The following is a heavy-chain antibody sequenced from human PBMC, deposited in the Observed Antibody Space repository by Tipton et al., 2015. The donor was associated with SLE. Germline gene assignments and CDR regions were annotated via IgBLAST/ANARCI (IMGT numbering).Heavy chain of an antibody. J-gene: IGHJ6*02. D-gene: IGHD1-26*01. V-gene: IGHV4-61*09. CDR3: ATGRGADGYYTYGLDV. Sequence: TLSLTCTVSGGSMSSDTSYWSWIRQPAGKGLECIGHVSSRGSPTYHPSLKSRVTISVDTSKNQFSLRLTSVTAADTAVYYCATGRGADGYYTYGLDVWGQGATVTVS. CDR1: GGSMSSDTSY. CDR2: VSSRGSP.